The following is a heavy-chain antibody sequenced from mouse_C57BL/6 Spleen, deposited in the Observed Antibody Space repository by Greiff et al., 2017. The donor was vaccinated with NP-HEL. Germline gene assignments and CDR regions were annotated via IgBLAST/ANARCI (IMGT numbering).Heavy chain of an antibody. CDR1: GFTFSSYA. Sequence: EVQLQESGGGLVKPGGSLKLSCAASGFTFSSYAMSWVRQTPEKRLEWVATISDGGSYTYYPDNVKGRFTISRDNAKNNLYLQMSHLKSEDTAMYYCARDGQEAMDYWGQGTSVTVSS. V-gene: IGHV5-4*01. J-gene: IGHJ4*01. CDR2: ISDGGSYT. CDR3: ARDGQEAMDY.